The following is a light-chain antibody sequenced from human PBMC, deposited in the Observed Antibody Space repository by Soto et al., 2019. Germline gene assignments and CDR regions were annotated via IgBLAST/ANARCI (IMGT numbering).Light chain of an antibody. CDR3: QQYNSD. V-gene: IGKV1-5*01. CDR1: QSISRW. CDR2: DAS. Sequence: DTQMTQSPSTLSASVGDRVTITCRASQSISRWVAWFQQKPGKAPKLLIYDASILKSGVPSRFSGSESGTEFTLTISSLQPDDFATYYCQQYNSDFGGGTKVDIK. J-gene: IGKJ4*01.